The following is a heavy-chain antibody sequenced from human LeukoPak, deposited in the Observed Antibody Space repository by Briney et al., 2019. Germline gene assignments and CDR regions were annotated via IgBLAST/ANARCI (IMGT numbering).Heavy chain of an antibody. CDR2: INHSGSINHSGST. J-gene: IGHJ1*01. V-gene: IGHV4-34*01. CDR3: ARGVRYCSSTSCREYFQY. Sequence: SETLSPTCAVYGGSFSGYSWSWIRQPPGQGLEWIGEINHSGSINHSGSTNYNPSLKSRVTISVDTSRNQFSLKLSSVTAADTAMYYCARGVRYCSSTSCREYFQYWGQGTLVPVSS. CDR1: GGSFSGYS. D-gene: IGHD2-2*01.